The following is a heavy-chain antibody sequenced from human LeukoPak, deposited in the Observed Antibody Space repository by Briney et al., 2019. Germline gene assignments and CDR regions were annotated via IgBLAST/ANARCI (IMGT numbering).Heavy chain of an antibody. CDR3: ARLVDYYHSGDPDIFDI. J-gene: IGHJ3*02. D-gene: IGHD2-21*02. V-gene: IGHV4-4*09. CDR2: VNSAGGT. CDR1: GGTLRTYY. Sequence: PSETLSLTCVVSGGTLRTYYWSWIRQPPGKRPEWIGSVNSAGGTTYNPSIGRRVTISLDTARNVLYLQLPSVTAADKAEYYCARLVDYYHSGDPDIFDIWGQGTTVIVS.